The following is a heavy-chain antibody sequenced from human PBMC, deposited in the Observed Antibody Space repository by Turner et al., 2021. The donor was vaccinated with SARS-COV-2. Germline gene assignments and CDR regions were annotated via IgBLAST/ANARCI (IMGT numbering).Heavy chain of an antibody. CDR3: ARAGNCAGGSCYFDY. V-gene: IGHV4-34*05. D-gene: IGHD2-15*01. Sequence: QVQLQEWGAGPLKPPETLSLTCAIDGGSFSGFYWRWIRQPLGQGLEWIAEFDHSGSTNTNPSLKSRVTISVDTSKNQFSLKLSSVTAADTAVYYCARAGNCAGGSCYFDYWGQGTLVTVSS. J-gene: IGHJ4*02. CDR1: GGSFSGFY. CDR2: FDHSGST.